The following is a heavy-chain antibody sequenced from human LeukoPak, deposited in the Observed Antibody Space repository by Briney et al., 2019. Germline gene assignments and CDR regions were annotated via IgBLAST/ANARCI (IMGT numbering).Heavy chain of an antibody. CDR1: GYTFTSYY. J-gene: IGHJ4*02. V-gene: IGHV1-2*06. Sequence: ASVKVSCKASGYTFTSYYMHWVRQAPGQGLEWMGRINPNSGGTNYAQKFQGRVTMTRDTSISTAYMELSRLRSDDTAVYYCALGYCSSTSCSFDYWGQGTLVTVSS. CDR2: INPNSGGT. D-gene: IGHD2-2*01. CDR3: ALGYCSSTSCSFDY.